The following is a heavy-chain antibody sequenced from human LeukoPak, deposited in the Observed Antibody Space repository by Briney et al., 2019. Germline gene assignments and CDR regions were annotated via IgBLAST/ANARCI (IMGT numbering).Heavy chain of an antibody. CDR1: GFTFHDYA. V-gene: IGHV3-23*01. CDR2: IRGGGGVQ. D-gene: IGHD6-13*01. J-gene: IGHJ4*02. CDR3: ASGQQLILGY. Sequence: QTGGSLRLSCAASGFTFHDYAMHWVRQAPGKGLEYVSVIRGGGGVQYYAASVKGRFTISRDNSKNTLYLQMNSLRAEDTAVYYCASGQQLILGYWGQGTLVTVSS.